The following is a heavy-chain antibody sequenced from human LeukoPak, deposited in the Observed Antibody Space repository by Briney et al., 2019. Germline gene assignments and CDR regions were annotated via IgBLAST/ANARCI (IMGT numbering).Heavy chain of an antibody. CDR2: IYYSGST. Sequence: SETLSLTCTVSGGSISSSSYYWGWIRQPPGKGLEWIGSIYYSGSTYYNPSLKSRVTISVDTSKNQFSLKLSSVTAADTAVYYCARAIYSSGWLQLLYYFDYWGQGTLVTVSS. D-gene: IGHD6-19*01. CDR3: ARAIYSSGWLQLLYYFDY. CDR1: GGSISSSSYY. J-gene: IGHJ4*02. V-gene: IGHV4-39*07.